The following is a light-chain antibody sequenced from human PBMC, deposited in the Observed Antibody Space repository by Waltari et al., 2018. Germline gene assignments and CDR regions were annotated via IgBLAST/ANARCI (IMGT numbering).Light chain of an antibody. J-gene: IGKJ4*01. CDR3: MQGTQWPPSLT. CDR2: KVS. V-gene: IGKV2-30*01. CDR1: PSLIYSDGNTF. Sequence: VTRTQPPLSRRVSLDQLASVSCTSSPSLIYSDGNTFLNWFHQRPGQSPRRLIYKVSNRDYGVPDRFSGSGSGTDFTLKISRVEAEDVGIYYCMQGTQWPPSLTFGGGTKVEIK.